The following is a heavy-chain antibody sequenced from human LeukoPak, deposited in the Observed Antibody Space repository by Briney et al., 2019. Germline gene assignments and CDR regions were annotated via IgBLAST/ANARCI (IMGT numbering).Heavy chain of an antibody. Sequence: PSETLSLTCTVSGYSISSGYYWGWIRQPPGKGLEWIGSIYHSGSTYFNPSLKSRVTISVDTSKNQFSLKLSSVTAADTAVYYCARVASDWFDIDFWGQGTLVTVSS. V-gene: IGHV4-38-2*02. CDR1: GYSISSGYY. J-gene: IGHJ4*02. CDR2: IYHSGST. CDR3: ARVASDWFDIDF. D-gene: IGHD3-9*01.